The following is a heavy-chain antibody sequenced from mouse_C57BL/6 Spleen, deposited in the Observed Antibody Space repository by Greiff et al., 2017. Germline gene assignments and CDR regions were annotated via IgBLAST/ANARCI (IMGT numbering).Heavy chain of an antibody. Sequence: QVQLQQSGPELVKPGASVKISCKASGYAFSSSWMNWVKQRPGKGLEWIGRLYPGDGDTNYNGKFKGKATLTADKSSSTAYMQLSSLTSEDSAVYFCARQIYYDYPYAMDYWGQGTSVTVSS. CDR3: ARQIYYDYPYAMDY. V-gene: IGHV1-82*01. CDR1: GYAFSSSW. CDR2: LYPGDGDT. J-gene: IGHJ4*01. D-gene: IGHD2-4*01.